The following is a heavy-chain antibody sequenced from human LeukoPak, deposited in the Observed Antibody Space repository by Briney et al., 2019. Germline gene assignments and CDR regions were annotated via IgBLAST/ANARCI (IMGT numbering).Heavy chain of an antibody. V-gene: IGHV3-66*02. Sequence: GGSLRLSCAASGFTVSSNYMSWVRQAPGKGLEWVSAIYSGGSTYYADSVKGRFTISRDNSKNTLYLQMNSLRAEDTAVYYCARSTWGSRRYYYYGMDVWGQGTTVTVSS. CDR2: IYSGGST. D-gene: IGHD7-27*01. CDR3: ARSTWGSRRYYYYGMDV. CDR1: GFTVSSNY. J-gene: IGHJ6*02.